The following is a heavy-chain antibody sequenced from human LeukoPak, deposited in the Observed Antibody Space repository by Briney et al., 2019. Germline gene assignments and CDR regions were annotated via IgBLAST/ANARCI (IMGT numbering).Heavy chain of an antibody. D-gene: IGHD3-22*01. J-gene: IGHJ4*02. V-gene: IGHV3-23*01. CDR3: AKSSYYDSSGYYREYYFDF. CDR1: GFTFSGYT. CDR2: ISGSGGST. Sequence: GSLRLSCAVSGFTFSGYTMSWVRQAPGKGLQWVSAISGSGGSTFYADSVKGRFTISRDNSKNTLYLQMNSLRDEDTAVYYCAKSSYYDSSGYYREYYFDFWGQGTLVTVSS.